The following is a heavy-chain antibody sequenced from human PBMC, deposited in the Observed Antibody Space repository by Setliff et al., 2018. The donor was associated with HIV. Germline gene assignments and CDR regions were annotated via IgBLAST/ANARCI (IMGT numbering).Heavy chain of an antibody. V-gene: IGHV4-39*02. Sequence: LSLTCSVSGDSISGGSYFWGWIRQTPGKGLEWIGNIYYTGFAYYNPSLESRVTISLDTSKTHFSLNLTSVTDADTAVYFCTREGRGDPAMSTTRIDFWGQGKLVTAPQ. CDR1: GDSISGGSYF. J-gene: IGHJ4*02. CDR3: TREGRGDPAMSTTRIDF. D-gene: IGHD1-1*01. CDR2: IYYTGFA.